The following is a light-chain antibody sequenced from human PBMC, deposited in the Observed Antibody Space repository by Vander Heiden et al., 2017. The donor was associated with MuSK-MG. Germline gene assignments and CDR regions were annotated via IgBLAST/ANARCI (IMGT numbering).Light chain of an antibody. Sequence: IVLTQYPATLALSPGERATLSCRASQGGSSTFLEWYQQKPGQPPRLLIYDTSSRAMGIKDRFSGSGDATDVNLTISRRVPDDFEVYYCLQENIVHYMCTFGQGTKVEI. CDR2: DTS. J-gene: IGKJ2*02. CDR1: QGGSSTF. CDR3: LQENIVHYMCT. V-gene: IGKV3D-20*01.